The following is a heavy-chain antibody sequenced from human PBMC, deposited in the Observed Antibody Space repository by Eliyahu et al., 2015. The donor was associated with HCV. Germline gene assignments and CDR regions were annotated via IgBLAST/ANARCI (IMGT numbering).Heavy chain of an antibody. V-gene: IGHV4-39*07. CDR2: VFSVGRT. J-gene: IGHJ4*02. CDR3: AREEDGGDSFDY. CDR1: GGSVTTGTYW. D-gene: IGHD3-10*01. Sequence: HLQLQESGPGLVKPSETLSLTCIVSGGSVTTGTYWWGWIRQPPGKGLEWIGSVFSVGRTYYNPSLKSRLTMSVDSSQTQFSLSLNSATAADTAVYYCAREEDGGDSFDYWGQGILVTVSS.